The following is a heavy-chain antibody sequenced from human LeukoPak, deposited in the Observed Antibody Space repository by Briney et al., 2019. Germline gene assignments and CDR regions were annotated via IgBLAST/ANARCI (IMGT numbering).Heavy chain of an antibody. CDR3: ARLSGRDYYFDY. D-gene: IGHD3-10*01. CDR1: GGSISSGGYY. Sequence: SETLSLTCAVSGGSISSGGYYWSWIRQPAGKGLEWIGRMFTPGTINYNPSLKSRVTISLDTSKNQFSLKLSSVTAADTAVYYCARLSGRDYYFDYWGQGTLVTVSS. V-gene: IGHV4-61*02. J-gene: IGHJ4*02. CDR2: MFTPGTI.